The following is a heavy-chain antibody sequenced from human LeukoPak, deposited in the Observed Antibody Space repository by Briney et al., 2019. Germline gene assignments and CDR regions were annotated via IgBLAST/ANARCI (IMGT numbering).Heavy chain of an antibody. CDR3: ARGALLTRDSGYPVFAY. CDR1: GFTFSSYW. V-gene: IGHV3-7*03. J-gene: IGHJ4*02. CDR2: IKQDGSEK. Sequence: GGSLRLSCAASGFTFSSYWMSWVRQAPGKGLEWVANIKQDGSEKYYVDSVKGRFTISRDNAKMSVDLQMNSLSGEDTATYYCARGALLTRDSGYPVFAYWGQGTQVTVSS. D-gene: IGHD5-12*01.